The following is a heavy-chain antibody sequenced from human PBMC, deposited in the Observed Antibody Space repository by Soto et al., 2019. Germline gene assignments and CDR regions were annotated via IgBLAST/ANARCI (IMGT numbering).Heavy chain of an antibody. CDR2: IVLGNGNT. J-gene: IGHJ5*02. D-gene: IGHD6-19*01. Sequence: QMHLVQSGPEVKRPGTSLKVSCKASGFTFSSSAVQWVRQARGQGLEWIGWIVLGNGNTNYAQKFQERVTITRDMSTSTAYMEVRSLTFEHTAVYYCATRIGNIGWYWLDTWGQGTLVTVSS. CDR1: GFTFSSSA. CDR3: ATRIGNIGWYWLDT. V-gene: IGHV1-58*01.